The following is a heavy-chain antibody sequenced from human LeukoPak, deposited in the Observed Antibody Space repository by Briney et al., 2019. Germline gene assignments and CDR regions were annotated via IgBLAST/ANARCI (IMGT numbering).Heavy chain of an antibody. J-gene: IGHJ4*02. D-gene: IGHD6-19*01. CDR3: ANPKPVRGWGYYFDY. V-gene: IGHV3-23*01. CDR1: GFTFSSYA. CDR2: ISGSGGST. Sequence: PAGGSLRLSCAASGFTFSSYAMSWVRQAPGKGLEWVSAISGSGGSTYYADSVKGRFTISRDNSKNTLYLQMNSLRAEDTAVYYCANPKPVRGWGYYFDYWGQGTLVTVSS.